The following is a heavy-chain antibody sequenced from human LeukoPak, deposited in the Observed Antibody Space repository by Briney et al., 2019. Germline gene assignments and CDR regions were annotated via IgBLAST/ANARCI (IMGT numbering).Heavy chain of an antibody. CDR1: GGSFSGYY. Sequence: PSETLSLTCAVYGGSFSGYYWSWIRQPPGKGLEWIGEINHSGSTNYNPSLKSRVTISVDTSKNQFSLKLSSVTAADTAFYYCASQGHHGKIVGTTLSYFYMDVWGKGTPVTVSS. V-gene: IGHV4-34*01. J-gene: IGHJ6*03. CDR3: ASQGHHGKIVGTTLSYFYMDV. D-gene: IGHD1-26*01. CDR2: INHSGST.